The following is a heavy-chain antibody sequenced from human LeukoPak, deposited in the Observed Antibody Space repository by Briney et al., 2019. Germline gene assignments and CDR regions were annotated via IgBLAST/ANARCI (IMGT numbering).Heavy chain of an antibody. CDR1: GFIFSTFA. CDR3: AKGNTIFGVVPDV. J-gene: IGHJ6*03. D-gene: IGHD3-3*01. Sequence: GGSLRLSCAASGFIFSTFALSGSARAPGKGLSWLSAISGSGGSTYYADSVKGRFTISRDNSKNTLYLQMNSLRAEDTAVYYCAKGNTIFGVVPDVWGKGTTVTVS. CDR2: ISGSGGST. V-gene: IGHV3-23*01.